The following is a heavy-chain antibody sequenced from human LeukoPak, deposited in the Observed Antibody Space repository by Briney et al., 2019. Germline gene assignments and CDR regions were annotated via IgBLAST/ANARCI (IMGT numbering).Heavy chain of an antibody. J-gene: IGHJ4*02. V-gene: IGHV4-59*12. D-gene: IGHD3-3*01. CDR2: IYYTGST. CDR1: GGSISGYH. Sequence: PSETLSLTCAVSGGSISGYHCSWVRQPPGKGLEWIGFIYYTGSTNYNPSLNSRVTISVDTTKNRFSLKLSSVTAADTAVYYCARGDFWSGYLVDYWGQGTLVTVSS. CDR3: ARGDFWSGYLVDY.